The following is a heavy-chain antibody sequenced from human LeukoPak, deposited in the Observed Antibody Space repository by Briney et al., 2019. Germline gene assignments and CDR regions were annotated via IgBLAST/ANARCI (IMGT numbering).Heavy chain of an antibody. V-gene: IGHV3-74*01. CDR3: VRARIQLWPYYYMDV. CDR1: GFTFSSYW. Sequence: GGSLRLSCAASGFTFSSYWMHWVRQAPGKGLVWVSRINSDGSSTSYADSVKGRFTISRDNAKNTLYLQMNSLRAEDTAVYYCVRARIQLWPYYYMDVWGKGTTVTVSS. D-gene: IGHD5-18*01. J-gene: IGHJ6*03. CDR2: INSDGSST.